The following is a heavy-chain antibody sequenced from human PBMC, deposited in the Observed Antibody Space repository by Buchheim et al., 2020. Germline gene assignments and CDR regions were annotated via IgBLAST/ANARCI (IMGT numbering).Heavy chain of an antibody. V-gene: IGHV3-74*01. J-gene: IGHJ4*02. CDR2: INSDGSSR. CDR1: GFTLSNYW. Sequence: EVQLVESGGGLVQPGGSLRLSCAASGFTLSNYWMHWVRQAPGKGLMWVSRINSDGSSRTYADSVKGRCTISRDNDKNTRFLQMNSLGAEDTAVYYCARAIDYTSYSNWYDIWGQGTL. CDR3: ARAIDYTSYSNWYDI. D-gene: IGHD3-9*01.